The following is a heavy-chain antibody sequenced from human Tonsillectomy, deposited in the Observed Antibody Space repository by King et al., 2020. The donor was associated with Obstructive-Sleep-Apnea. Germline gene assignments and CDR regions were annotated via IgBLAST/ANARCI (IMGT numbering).Heavy chain of an antibody. CDR3: ARDRDYGVDYSSSPGDAFDI. CDR1: GYTFTSNG. Sequence: QLVQSGAEVKKPGASVKVSCKASGYTFTSNGITWVRQAPGQGLEWMAWISVYNGNTNYAQKLQGRVTMTTDTSTSTAYMELRSLRSDDTAVYYCARDRDYGVDYSSSPGDAFDIWGQGTMVTVSS. D-gene: IGHD6-6*01. V-gene: IGHV1-18*04. J-gene: IGHJ3*02. CDR2: ISVYNGNT.